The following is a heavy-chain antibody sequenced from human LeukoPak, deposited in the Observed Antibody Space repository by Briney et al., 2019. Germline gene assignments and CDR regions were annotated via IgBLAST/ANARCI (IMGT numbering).Heavy chain of an antibody. CDR3: AREDCSSTSCYMGYNWFDP. CDR2: INAGNGNT. CDR1: GYTFTSYA. V-gene: IGHV1-3*01. J-gene: IGHJ5*02. D-gene: IGHD2-2*02. Sequence: ASVKVSCKASGYTFTSYAMHWVRQAPGQRLGWMGWINAGNGNTKYSQKFQGRVTITRDTSASTAYMELSSLRSEDTAVYYCAREDCSSTSCYMGYNWFDPWGQGTLVTVSS.